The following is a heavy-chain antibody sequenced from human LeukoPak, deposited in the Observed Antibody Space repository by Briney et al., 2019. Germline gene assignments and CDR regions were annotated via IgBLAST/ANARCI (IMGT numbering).Heavy chain of an antibody. CDR2: ISSSSSYI. CDR1: GFTFSSYS. V-gene: IGHV3-21*01. D-gene: IGHD6-19*01. J-gene: IGHJ4*02. Sequence: GGSLRLSCAASGFTFSSYSMNWVRQAPGKGLEWVSSISSSSSYIYYADSVKGRFTISRDNAKNSLYLQMNSLRAEDTAVYYCARSFSQPYSCSSGWSPDYWGQGTLVTVSS. CDR3: ARSFSQPYSCSSGWSPDY.